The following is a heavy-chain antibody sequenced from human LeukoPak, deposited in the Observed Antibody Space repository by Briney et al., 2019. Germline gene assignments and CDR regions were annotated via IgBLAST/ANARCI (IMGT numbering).Heavy chain of an antibody. J-gene: IGHJ6*02. CDR1: GGSISDSY. CDR3: ARQGDGYNYYYGMDV. CDR2: VYDSGST. D-gene: IGHD5-24*01. Sequence: KSSETLSLTCTVSGGSISDSYWSWVRQPPGKGLEWIGHVYDSGSTTHNPSLKSRVAISLDTSKNQFSLKLSSVTAADTAVYYCARQGDGYNYYYGMDVWGQGTTVIVSS. V-gene: IGHV4-59*08.